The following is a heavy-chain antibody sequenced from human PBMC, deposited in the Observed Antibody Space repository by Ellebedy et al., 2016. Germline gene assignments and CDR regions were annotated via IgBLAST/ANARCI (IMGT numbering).Heavy chain of an antibody. CDR3: ARGGRAMAKSYYFDY. J-gene: IGHJ4*02. V-gene: IGHV6-1*01. D-gene: IGHD5-18*01. CDR2: TYYRSKWYN. Sequence: SETLSLXXAISGDSVSSNSAAWNWIRQSPSRGLEWLGRTYYRSKWYNDYAVSVKSRITINPDTSKNQFSLQLNSVTPEDTAVYYCARGGRAMAKSYYFDYWGQGTLVTVSS. CDR1: GDSVSSNSAA.